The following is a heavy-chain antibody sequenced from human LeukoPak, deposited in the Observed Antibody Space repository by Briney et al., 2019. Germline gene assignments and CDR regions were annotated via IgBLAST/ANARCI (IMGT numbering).Heavy chain of an antibody. Sequence: QTVSLTCTVSGGSISSGGYYWSWIRQHPGKGLEWIGYIYYSGSTYYNPSLKSRVTISVDTSKNQFSLKLSSVTAADTAVYYCARDLGYSSGWTYWYFDLWGRAAMATVSS. CDR2: IYYSGST. V-gene: IGHV4-31*03. CDR1: GGSISSGGYY. CDR3: ARDLGYSSGWTYWYFDL. D-gene: IGHD6-19*01. J-gene: IGHJ2*01.